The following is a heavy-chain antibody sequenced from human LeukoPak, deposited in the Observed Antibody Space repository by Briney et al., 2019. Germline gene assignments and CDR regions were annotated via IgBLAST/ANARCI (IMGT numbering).Heavy chain of an antibody. CDR3: ASTVVGYFDL. J-gene: IGHJ2*01. V-gene: IGHV4-34*01. CDR2: INHSGNT. D-gene: IGHD3-22*01. CDR1: GGSFSGYY. Sequence: SETLSLTCAVYGGSFSGYYWSWIRQPPGKGLEWIGEINHSGNTNYNPSLKSRVTISVDTSKNQFSLKLSSVTAADTAVYYCASTVVGYFDLWGRGTLVTVSS.